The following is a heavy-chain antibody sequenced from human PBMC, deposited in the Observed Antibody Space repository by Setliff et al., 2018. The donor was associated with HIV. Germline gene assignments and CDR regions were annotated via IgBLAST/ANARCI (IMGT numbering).Heavy chain of an antibody. J-gene: IGHJ4*02. D-gene: IGHD2-21*02. CDR3: ARQVGTKLLFDY. CDR1: GGSISSSSYY. Sequence: PSETLSLPCTVSGGSISSSSYYWSWIRQPPGKGLEWLGYIYYSGGTNYNPSLKSRVTISVDTSKNQFFLKLNSVTAADAAVYYCARQVGTKLLFDYWGQGTLVTVSS. CDR2: IYYSGGT. V-gene: IGHV4-61*01.